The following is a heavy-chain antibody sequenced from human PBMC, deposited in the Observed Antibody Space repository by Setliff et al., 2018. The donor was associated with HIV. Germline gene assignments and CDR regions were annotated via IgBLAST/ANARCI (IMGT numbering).Heavy chain of an antibody. Sequence: ASVKVSCKASRYTFSNYDINWVRQATGRGLEWMGWMNPNSGNTGYAQKFQGRVTITRNTSISTAYMELSSLRSEDTAVYYCARGGQWLLRETGVDPWGQGTLFTVSS. V-gene: IGHV1-8*03. CDR2: MNPNSGNT. CDR1: RYTFSNYD. CDR3: ARGGQWLLRETGVDP. D-gene: IGHD3-22*01. J-gene: IGHJ5*02.